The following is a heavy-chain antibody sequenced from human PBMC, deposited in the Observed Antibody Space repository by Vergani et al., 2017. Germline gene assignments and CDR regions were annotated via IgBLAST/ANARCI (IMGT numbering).Heavy chain of an antibody. Sequence: QVQLQESGPGLVKPSQTLSLTCTVSGGSISSGSYYWSWIRQPAGKGLEWIGRFYTSGSTNYNPSLKSRVTMSVDTSKNQFSLKLSSVTAADTAVYYCAGGTRAPYYYYYYMDVWGKGTTVTVSS. V-gene: IGHV4-61*02. CDR2: FYTSGST. D-gene: IGHD1-7*01. J-gene: IGHJ6*03. CDR1: GGSISSGSYY. CDR3: AGGTRAPYYYYYYMDV.